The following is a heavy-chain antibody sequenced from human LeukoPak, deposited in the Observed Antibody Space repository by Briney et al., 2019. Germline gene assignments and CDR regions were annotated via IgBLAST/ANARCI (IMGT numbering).Heavy chain of an antibody. J-gene: IGHJ4*02. CDR3: ARGDYFDDSASPVDY. D-gene: IGHD2/OR15-2a*01. V-gene: IGHV3-48*01. Sequence: GGSLRLSCTASGFTFRSHWMTWVRQAPGKGLEWVSYISSSSGTILYADSVKGRFTISRDNAKNSLYLQMNSLRAEDTAVYYCARGDYFDDSASPVDYWGQGTLVTVSS. CDR2: ISSSSGTI. CDR1: GFTFRSHW.